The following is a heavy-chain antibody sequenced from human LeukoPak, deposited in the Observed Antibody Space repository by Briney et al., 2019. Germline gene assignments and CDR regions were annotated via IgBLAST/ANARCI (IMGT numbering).Heavy chain of an antibody. J-gene: IGHJ6*03. CDR3: ARVADPYDFWSGYYPGRFYYYYMDV. D-gene: IGHD3-3*01. V-gene: IGHV1-8*01. Sequence: EASVKVSCMASGYTFTSYDINWVRQATGQGLEWMGWMNPNSGNTGYAQKFQGRVTMTRNTSISTAYMELSSLRSEDTAVYYCARVADPYDFWSGYYPGRFYYYYMDVWGKGTTVTVSS. CDR2: MNPNSGNT. CDR1: GYTFTSYD.